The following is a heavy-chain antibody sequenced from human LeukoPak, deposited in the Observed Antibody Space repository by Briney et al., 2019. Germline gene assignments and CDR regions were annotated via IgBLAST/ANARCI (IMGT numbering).Heavy chain of an antibody. D-gene: IGHD3-10*01. CDR1: GASISSTTYY. J-gene: IGHJ6*03. Sequence: PSETLSLTCTASGASISSTTYYWCWIRQPPGKGLEWIGSIYYSGNTYYNPSLRSRVTISVDRSINQFSLKLSSATAADTAVYYCARHLYYYGSGSYSMYFYYFMDVWGKGTTVTVSS. V-gene: IGHV4-39*01. CDR3: ARHLYYYGSGSYSMYFYYFMDV. CDR2: IYYSGNT.